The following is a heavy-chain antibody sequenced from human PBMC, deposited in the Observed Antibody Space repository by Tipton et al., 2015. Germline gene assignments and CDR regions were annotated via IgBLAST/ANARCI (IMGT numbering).Heavy chain of an antibody. CDR2: IYSGGST. D-gene: IGHD3-9*01. V-gene: IGHV4-61*02. CDR1: GGSVSSGFYY. Sequence: TLSLTCSVSGGSVSSGFYYWSWIRQPAGKGLEWIGRIYSGGSTNYNPSLKSRVTMSVDTSKNQFSLKLISVTAADTAVYYCARTSTYHDIMTGYLTYYFDYSGQGTLVTVSS. CDR3: ARTSTYHDIMTGYLTYYFDY. J-gene: IGHJ4*02.